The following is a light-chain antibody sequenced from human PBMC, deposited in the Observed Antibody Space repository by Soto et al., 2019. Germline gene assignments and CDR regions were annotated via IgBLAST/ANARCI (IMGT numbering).Light chain of an antibody. V-gene: IGKV1-27*01. CDR2: SAS. Sequence: IQMTQSPSSLSASVGDRVTITCRASQDINKYLAWYQQRPGTVPKLLIYSASTLKSGVPSRFSGSRSGTDSTLTISSLQPEDVATYYCQKYSGVPVTFGQGTRLEIK. CDR1: QDINKY. CDR3: QKYSGVPVT. J-gene: IGKJ5*01.